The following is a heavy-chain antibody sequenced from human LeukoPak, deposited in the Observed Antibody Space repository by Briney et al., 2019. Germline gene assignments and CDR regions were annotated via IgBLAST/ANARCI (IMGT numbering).Heavy chain of an antibody. J-gene: IGHJ6*03. D-gene: IGHD6-19*01. CDR2: IQASGST. CDR3: ARTPRLAVAGTGYYYFYFDV. Sequence: SQTLSLTCTVAGGSISSGTDYWSWIRQPAGTGLEWIGRIQASGSTNYNPSLKSRVTISVDTSKNQFSLNLSSVTAADTAVYYCARTPRLAVAGTGYYYFYFDVWGRGTTVTVS. V-gene: IGHV4-61*02. CDR1: GGSISSGTDY.